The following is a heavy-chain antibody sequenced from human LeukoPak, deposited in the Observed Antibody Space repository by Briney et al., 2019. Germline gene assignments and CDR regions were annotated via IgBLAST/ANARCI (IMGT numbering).Heavy chain of an antibody. J-gene: IGHJ6*03. CDR1: GVSISSYY. V-gene: IGHV4-4*07. Sequence: PSETLSLTCTVSGVSISSYYWRWLRQPAGKGLEWIGRIYTRGSTNYNPSLKSRVTISVDKSKNQFSLKLSSVTAADTAVYYCARAFAMVRGGNYYYYMDVWGKGTTVTVSS. CDR3: ARAFAMVRGGNYYYYMDV. CDR2: IYTRGST. D-gene: IGHD3-10*01.